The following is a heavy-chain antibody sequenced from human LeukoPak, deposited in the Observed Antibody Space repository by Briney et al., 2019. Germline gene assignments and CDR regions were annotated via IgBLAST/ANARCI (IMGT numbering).Heavy chain of an antibody. V-gene: IGHV3-23*01. CDR2: ISGSGGST. Sequence: GGSLRLSCVASGFTFHNYEMNWVRQAPGKGLEWVSAISGSGGSTYYADSVKGRFTISRDNSKNTLYLQMNSLRAEDTAVYYCAKGTYYGSGSYDYWGQGTLVTVSS. CDR3: AKGTYYGSGSYDY. J-gene: IGHJ4*02. D-gene: IGHD3-10*01. CDR1: GFTFHNYE.